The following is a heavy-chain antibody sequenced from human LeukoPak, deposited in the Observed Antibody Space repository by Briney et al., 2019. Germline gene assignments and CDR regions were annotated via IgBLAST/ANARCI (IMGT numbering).Heavy chain of an antibody. CDR2: ITGSGGNT. Sequence: GASLRLTCAASGCTFSNYAMSWVRQAPGKGLEWVSAITGSGGNTYYADSVKGRFTISRDNSKNTLYLQMNSLRDEDTAVYYCAIWGDFDVLTGYYVPDFWGQGTLVTVSS. CDR1: GCTFSNYA. J-gene: IGHJ4*02. V-gene: IGHV3-23*01. D-gene: IGHD3-9*01. CDR3: AIWGDFDVLTGYYVPDF.